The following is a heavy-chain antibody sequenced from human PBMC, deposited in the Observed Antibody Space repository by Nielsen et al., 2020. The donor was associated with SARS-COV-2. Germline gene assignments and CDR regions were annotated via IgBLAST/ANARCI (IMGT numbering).Heavy chain of an antibody. D-gene: IGHD3-22*01. Sequence: GESLKISCKGSGYSFTSYWIGWVRQMPGKGLEWMGIIYPGDSETRYSPSFQGQVTISADKSISTAYLQWSSLKASDTAMYYCARRTDYYDSSGYYYLSGWFDPWGQGTLVTVSS. V-gene: IGHV5-51*01. CDR1: GYSFTSYW. CDR2: IYPGDSET. CDR3: ARRTDYYDSSGYYYLSGWFDP. J-gene: IGHJ5*02.